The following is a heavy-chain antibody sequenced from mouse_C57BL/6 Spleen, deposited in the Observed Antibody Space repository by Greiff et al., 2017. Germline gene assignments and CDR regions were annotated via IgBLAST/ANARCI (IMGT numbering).Heavy chain of an antibody. D-gene: IGHD1-1*01. Sequence: QVQLQQPGAELVRPGTSVKLSCKASGYNFTSYWMHWVKQRPGQGLEWIGVIDPSDSYTHYNQKFKGKATLTVDTSSSTAYMQLSSLTSEDSAVYYCARYYYGSSYWYFDVWGTGTTVTVSS. J-gene: IGHJ1*03. CDR3: ARYYYGSSYWYFDV. V-gene: IGHV1-59*01. CDR1: GYNFTSYW. CDR2: IDPSDSYT.